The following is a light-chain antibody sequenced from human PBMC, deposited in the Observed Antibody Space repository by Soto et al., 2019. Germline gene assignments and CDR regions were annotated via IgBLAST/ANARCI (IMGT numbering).Light chain of an antibody. J-gene: IGLJ1*01. CDR1: SSNIGARYV. V-gene: IGLV1-40*01. CDR2: GVN. CDR3: QSYDSSLSGSV. Sequence: QSVVTQPPSVSGAPGQRVSISCTGSSSNIGARYVVYWYQQLPGTAPKLLVSGVNDRPSGVPDRFSGSTSGTSASLAITGLQAEDEADYYCQSYDSSLSGSVFGTWTKLTVL.